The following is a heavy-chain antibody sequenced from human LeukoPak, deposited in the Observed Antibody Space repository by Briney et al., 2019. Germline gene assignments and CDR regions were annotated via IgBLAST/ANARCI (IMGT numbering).Heavy chain of an antibody. CDR3: ARSNRIIAYYFDY. CDR2: MNPNSGNT. Sequence: ASVKVSCKASGYTFTSYDINWVRQATGQGLEWMGWMNPNSGNTGYAQKFQGRVTMTRNTSISTAYMELSSLRSEDTAVYYCARSNRIIAYYFDYWGQGTLVTVSS. CDR1: GYTFTSYD. J-gene: IGHJ4*02. D-gene: IGHD2-15*01. V-gene: IGHV1-8*01.